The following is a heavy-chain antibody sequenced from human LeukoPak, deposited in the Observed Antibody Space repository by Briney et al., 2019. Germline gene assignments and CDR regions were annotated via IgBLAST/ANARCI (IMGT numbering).Heavy chain of an antibody. CDR3: ARDLAAAAGTDY. Sequence: TGGSLRLSCAASGFTFSSYAMSWVRQAPGKGLEWVSAISGSGGSTYYADSVKGRFTISRDNSKNTLYLQMNSLRAEDTAVYYCARDLAAAAGTDYWGQGTLVTVSS. V-gene: IGHV3-23*01. D-gene: IGHD6-13*01. CDR1: GFTFSSYA. J-gene: IGHJ4*02. CDR2: ISGSGGST.